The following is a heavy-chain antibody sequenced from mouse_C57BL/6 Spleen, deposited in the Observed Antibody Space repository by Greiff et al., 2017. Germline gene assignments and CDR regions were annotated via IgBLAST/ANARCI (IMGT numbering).Heavy chain of an antibody. V-gene: IGHV1-52*01. CDR3: ARRGYYGSSYGYCDV. D-gene: IGHD1-1*01. J-gene: IGHJ1*03. Sequence: QVQLQQPGAELVRPGSSVKLSCKASGYTFTSYWMHWVKQRPIQGLEWIGNIDPSDSETHYNQQFKDKATLTVDKSSSTAYMQLSSLTSEDSAVYYCARRGYYGSSYGYCDVWGTGTTVTVSS. CDR2: IDPSDSET. CDR1: GYTFTSYW.